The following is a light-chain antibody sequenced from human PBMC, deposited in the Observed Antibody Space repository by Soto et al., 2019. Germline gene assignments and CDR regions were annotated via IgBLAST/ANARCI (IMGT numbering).Light chain of an antibody. V-gene: IGLV2-23*01. CDR2: EGS. CDR3: CSYAGSSTWV. CDR1: SSDVGSYNI. Sequence: QSVLTQPPSASGTPGQRVIISCTGTSSDVGSYNIVSWYQQHPGKAPKLMIYEGSKRPSGVSHRFSGSKSGNTASLTISGLQAEDEADYYCCSYAGSSTWVFGGGTKLTVL. J-gene: IGLJ3*02.